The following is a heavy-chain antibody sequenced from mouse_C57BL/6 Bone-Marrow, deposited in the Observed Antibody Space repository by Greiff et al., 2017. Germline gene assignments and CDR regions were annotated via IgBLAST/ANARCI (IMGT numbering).Heavy chain of an antibody. CDR3: GKNRLCGYAMDY. J-gene: IGHJ4*01. CDR1: GFSLTSYG. Sequence: VQLQESGPGLVQPSQSLSITCTVSGFSLTSYGVHWVRQSPGKGLEWLGVIWRGGSTVYNAAFMSRLSITKDNSKSQVFFKMNRLQADDTAVYYCGKNRLCGYAMDYWGQGTSVTVSS. V-gene: IGHV2-5*01. CDR2: IWRGGST. D-gene: IGHD6-5*01.